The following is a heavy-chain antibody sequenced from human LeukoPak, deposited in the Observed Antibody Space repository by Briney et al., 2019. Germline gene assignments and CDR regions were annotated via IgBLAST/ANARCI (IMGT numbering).Heavy chain of an antibody. D-gene: IGHD5-24*01. V-gene: IGHV1-69*13. CDR1: GGTFSSYA. CDR2: IIPIFGTA. CDR3: ARGGGDGYNHDYYYGMDV. J-gene: IGHJ6*02. Sequence: SVKVSCRASGGTFSSYAISWVRQAPGQGLEWMGGIIPIFGTANYAQKFQGRVTITADESTSTAYMELSSLRSEDTAVYYCARGGGDGYNHDYYYGMDVWGQGTTVTVSS.